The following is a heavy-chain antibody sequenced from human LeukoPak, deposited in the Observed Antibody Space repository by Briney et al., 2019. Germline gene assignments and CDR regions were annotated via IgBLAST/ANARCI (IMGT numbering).Heavy chain of an antibody. CDR3: AKAHYYYYMDV. Sequence: GGSLRLSCAASGFTFDDYTMHWVRQAPGRGLEWVSLISWDGGRTYYADSVKGRFTISRDNSKNSLYLQMNSLRTEDTAFYYCAKAHYYYYMDVWGKGTTVTISS. V-gene: IGHV3-43*01. J-gene: IGHJ6*03. CDR2: ISWDGGRT. CDR1: GFTFDDYT.